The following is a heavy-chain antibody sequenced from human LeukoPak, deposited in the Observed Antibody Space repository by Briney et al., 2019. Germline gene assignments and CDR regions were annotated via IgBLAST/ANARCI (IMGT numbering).Heavy chain of an antibody. J-gene: IGHJ4*02. CDR1: GYTFAKYW. V-gene: IGHV5-51*01. CDR3: ARHLGATVNTLYYFDY. Sequence: GESLKISCQASGYTFAKYWIGWVRQMPGKGLEWMGIIYPGDSDTRYSPSFQGQVTISADKSISTAYLQWSSLKASDTAMYYCARHLGATVNTLYYFDYWGQGTLVTVSS. CDR2: IYPGDSDT. D-gene: IGHD4-17*01.